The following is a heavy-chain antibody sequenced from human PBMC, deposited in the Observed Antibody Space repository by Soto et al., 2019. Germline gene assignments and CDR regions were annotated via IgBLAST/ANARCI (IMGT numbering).Heavy chain of an antibody. Sequence: QVQVVQSGAEVKKPGASVKVSCKTSGYTFTNYHVHWVRQAPGQGLEWMGAINPNGGRTTYAQHLWGRVTITTDSSTSTVYMEMGSLRSADSAVYYCALPKNTLGGYNFWGQGTLVTFS. CDR1: GYTFTNYH. D-gene: IGHD6-19*01. CDR3: ALPKNTLGGYNF. V-gene: IGHV1-46*01. CDR2: INPNGGRT. J-gene: IGHJ4*02.